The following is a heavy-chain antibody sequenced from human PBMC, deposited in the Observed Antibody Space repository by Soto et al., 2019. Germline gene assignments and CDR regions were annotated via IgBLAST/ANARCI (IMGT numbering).Heavy chain of an antibody. CDR2: IIPIFGTA. V-gene: IGHV1-69*13. CDR3: AREGGSGNYRYYAMDV. J-gene: IGHJ6*02. D-gene: IGHD3-10*01. CDR1: GGTLSSYA. Sequence: PVKVSCKASGGTLSSYAISWVRQAPGQGLEWMGGIIPIFGTANYAQKFQGRVTITADESTSTAYMELSSLRSEDTAVYYCAREGGSGNYRYYAMDVWGQGTTVTVSS.